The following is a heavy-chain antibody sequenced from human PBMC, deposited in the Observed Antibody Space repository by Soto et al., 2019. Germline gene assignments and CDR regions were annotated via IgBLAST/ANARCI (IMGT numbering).Heavy chain of an antibody. D-gene: IGHD2-21*02. CDR2: IYPGGSDT. CDR3: ARLAYCGGDCYSGGPPQH. Sequence: PGESLKISCKGSGYSFTSYWIGWVRQMPGKGLEWMGIIYPGGSDTRYSPSFQGQVTISADKSISTAYLQWSSLKASDTAMYYCARLAYCGGDCYSGGPPQHWGQGTLVTVSS. V-gene: IGHV5-51*01. CDR1: GYSFTSYW. J-gene: IGHJ1*01.